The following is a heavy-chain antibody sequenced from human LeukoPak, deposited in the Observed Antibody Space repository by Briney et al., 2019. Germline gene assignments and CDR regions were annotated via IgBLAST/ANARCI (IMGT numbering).Heavy chain of an antibody. D-gene: IGHD5-12*01. V-gene: IGHV3-48*01. CDR2: IGISSGNT. CDR1: GFNFIDYS. J-gene: IGHJ4*01. Sequence: GGSLRLSCAASGFNFIDYSMNWVRQAPGKGLEWISYIGISSGNTNYAASVKGQFTISRDKARNSLYLQMNSLRLEDTAMYYCARDHRYAFDNWGHGTLVTVSS. CDR3: ARDHRYAFDN.